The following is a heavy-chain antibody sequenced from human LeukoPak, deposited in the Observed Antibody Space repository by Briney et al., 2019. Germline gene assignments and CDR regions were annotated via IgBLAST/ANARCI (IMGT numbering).Heavy chain of an antibody. D-gene: IGHD3-22*01. J-gene: IGHJ4*02. V-gene: IGHV3-23*01. CDR1: GFTFNNNV. CDR3: AKVKEVVYDSSGYYFDY. Sequence: PGGSLRLSCAASGFTFNNNVMNWVRQAPGKGLEWVSVIDGGGVTTYYADSVKGRFAISRDNSKNTLYLQMNSLRAEDTAVYYCAKVKEVVYDSSGYYFDYWGQGTLVTVSS. CDR2: IDGGGVTT.